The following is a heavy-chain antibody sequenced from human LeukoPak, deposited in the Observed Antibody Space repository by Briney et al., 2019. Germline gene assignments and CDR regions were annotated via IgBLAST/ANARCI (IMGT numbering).Heavy chain of an antibody. CDR2: IYTSGST. J-gene: IGHJ4*02. CDR3: ARGSSWTFDY. D-gene: IGHD6-13*01. V-gene: IGHV4-4*09. CDR1: GGSISSYY. Sequence: PSETLSLTCTVSGGSISSYYWSWIRQPPGKGLEWIGYIYTSGSTNYNPSLKSRVTISVDTSKNQFSLKLSSVTAADTAMYYCARGSSWTFDYWGRGTLVTVSS.